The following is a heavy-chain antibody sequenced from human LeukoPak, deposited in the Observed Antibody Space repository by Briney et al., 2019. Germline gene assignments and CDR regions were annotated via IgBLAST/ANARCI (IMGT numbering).Heavy chain of an antibody. CDR3: ARAFDGSGSYYNPPDAFDS. V-gene: IGHV1-69*13. CDR1: GGTFSSYA. Sequence: EASVKVSCTASGGTFSSYAISWVRQAPGQGLEWMGGIIPIFGTANYAQKFQGRVTITADESTSTAYMELSSLRPEDTAVYYCARAFDGSGSYYNPPDAFDSWGQGTMVTVSS. CDR2: IIPIFGTA. J-gene: IGHJ3*02. D-gene: IGHD3-10*01.